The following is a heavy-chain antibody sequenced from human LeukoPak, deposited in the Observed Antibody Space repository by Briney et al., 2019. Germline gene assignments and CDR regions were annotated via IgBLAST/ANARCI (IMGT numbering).Heavy chain of an antibody. CDR3: ARDSYPPSYGMNV. V-gene: IGHV1-46*01. J-gene: IGHJ6*02. CDR1: GGTFSSYA. CDR2: INPSGGST. Sequence: ASVKVSCKASGGTFSSYAISWVRQAPGQGLEWMGIINPSGGSTSYAQKFQGRVTMTRDTSTSTVYMELSSLRSEDTAVYYCARDSYPPSYGMNVWGQGTTVTVSS. D-gene: IGHD1-26*01.